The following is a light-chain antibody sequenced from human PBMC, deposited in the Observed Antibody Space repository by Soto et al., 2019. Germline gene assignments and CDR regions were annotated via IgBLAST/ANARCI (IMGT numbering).Light chain of an antibody. V-gene: IGKV3-15*01. CDR3: QQYNEWPLT. CDR1: QSVSNN. CDR2: SAS. Sequence: EIVMTQSPATLSVSPGERATLSCRASQSVSNNLAWYQQKPGQAPRLLIYSASTRATGIPARFSGSASGTEFTLSISSLQSEDFAVYYCQQYNEWPLTFGGGTKVETK. J-gene: IGKJ4*01.